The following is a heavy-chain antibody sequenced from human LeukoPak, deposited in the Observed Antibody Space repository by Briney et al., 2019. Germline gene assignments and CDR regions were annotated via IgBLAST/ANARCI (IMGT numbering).Heavy chain of an antibody. CDR3: TRDLVRIVVVPAADTRIAAAGTGFDY. Sequence: GGSLRLSCTASGFTFGGYAMSWFRQAPGKGLEWVGFIRSKAYGGTTEYAASVKGRFSISRDDSKSIAYLQMNSLKTEDTAVYYCTRDLVRIVVVPAADTRIAAAGTGFDYWGQGTLVTVSS. D-gene: IGHD2-2*01. V-gene: IGHV3-49*03. J-gene: IGHJ4*02. CDR1: GFTFGGYA. CDR2: IRSKAYGGTT.